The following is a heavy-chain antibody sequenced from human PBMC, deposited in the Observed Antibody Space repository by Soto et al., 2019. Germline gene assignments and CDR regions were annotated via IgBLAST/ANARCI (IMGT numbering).Heavy chain of an antibody. CDR2: IYYSGST. D-gene: IGHD3-3*01. CDR3: ARAGRGYYDFWSGYQYYYYYGMDV. V-gene: IGHV4-30-4*01. J-gene: IGHJ6*02. Sequence: SETLSLTCIVSGDSISSSDYYWSWIRQPPGKGLEWIGYIYYSGSTYYNPSLKSRVTISVDTSKNQFSLKLSSVTAADTAVYYCARAGRGYYDFWSGYQYYYYYGMDVWGQGTTVTVSS. CDR1: GDSISSSDYY.